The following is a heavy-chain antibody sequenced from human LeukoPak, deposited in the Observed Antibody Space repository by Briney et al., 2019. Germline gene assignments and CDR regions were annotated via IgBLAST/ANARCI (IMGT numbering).Heavy chain of an antibody. Sequence: ASVKVPCKASGYTFTSYDINWVRQATGQGLEWMGWMNPNSGNIGYAQKFQGRVTMTRNTSISTAYMELSSLRSEDTAVYYCAREYSSSNYYYYMDVWGKGTTVTVSS. J-gene: IGHJ6*03. D-gene: IGHD6-6*01. CDR1: GYTFTSYD. CDR3: AREYSSSNYYYYMDV. V-gene: IGHV1-8*01. CDR2: MNPNSGNI.